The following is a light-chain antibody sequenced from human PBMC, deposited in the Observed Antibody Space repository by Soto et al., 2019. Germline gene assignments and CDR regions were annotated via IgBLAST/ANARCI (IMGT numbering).Light chain of an antibody. CDR1: QSIANW. J-gene: IGKJ4*01. CDR3: QQLRMYPST. V-gene: IGKV1-5*01. CDR2: EAS. Sequence: DIQMTQSPPTLSASVGDRVTITCRASQSIANWLAWYQHKPGKAPKLLIYEASSLESGVPSRFSGSGSGTDFALTITSLQAEDFATYYCQQLRMYPSTFGGGTKVDIK.